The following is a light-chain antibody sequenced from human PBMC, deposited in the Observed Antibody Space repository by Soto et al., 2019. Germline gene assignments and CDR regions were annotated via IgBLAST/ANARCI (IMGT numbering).Light chain of an antibody. CDR2: DAS. CDR3: QQSSNWPPIT. Sequence: EIVLTQSPATLSLSPGERATLSCRASQSVSSYLAWYQQKPGQAPMLLIYDASNRATGIPARFSGSGSGTDFTLTISSLEPEDFAVYYCQQSSNWPPITFGQGTRLEIK. V-gene: IGKV3-11*01. J-gene: IGKJ5*01. CDR1: QSVSSY.